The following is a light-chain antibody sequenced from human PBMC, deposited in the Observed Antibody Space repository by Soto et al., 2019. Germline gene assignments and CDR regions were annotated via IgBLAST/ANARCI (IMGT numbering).Light chain of an antibody. J-gene: IGKJ1*01. CDR3: QQRSSWPPT. Sequence: EIVLTQSPATLSLSPGERATLSCRASQSVSSNLAWYQQKPGQAPRLLIYDASNRATGIPARFSGSGSGTDFTLTISSLEPEDFAVYYCQQRSSWPPTFGQGTKVEIK. V-gene: IGKV3-11*01. CDR2: DAS. CDR1: QSVSSN.